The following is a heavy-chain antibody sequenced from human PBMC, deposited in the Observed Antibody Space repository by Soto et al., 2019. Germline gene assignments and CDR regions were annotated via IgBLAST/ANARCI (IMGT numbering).Heavy chain of an antibody. CDR3: ARGTVTSGRGFGP. Sequence: QVHLVQSGTEVKEPGASVKVSCKASASTFTGYTINWVRQAPGQGLEWMGGSSTFNGNTKYAGNFEGRVTMTTNTDTTTAYMELTSLTFDDAAVYFCARGTVTSGRGFGPWGQGTLVSVSS. J-gene: IGHJ5*02. V-gene: IGHV1-18*04. CDR1: ASTFTGYT. CDR2: SSTFNGNT. D-gene: IGHD4-17*01.